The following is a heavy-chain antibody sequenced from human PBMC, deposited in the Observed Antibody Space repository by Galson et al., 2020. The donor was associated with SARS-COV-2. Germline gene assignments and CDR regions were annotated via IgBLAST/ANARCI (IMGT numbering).Heavy chain of an antibody. CDR1: GFTISSNH. D-gene: IGHD6-19*01. CDR3: ARDLMEAGSLDY. Sequence: GESLKISCAASGFTISSNHMSWVRPAPGKGLEWVSVIYSGGSTYYADSVKGRFTISRDNSKNTLYLQMNSLRAEDTAVYYCARDLMEAGSLDYWGQGTLGTVSS. J-gene: IGHJ4*02. V-gene: IGHV3-66*01. CDR2: IYSGGST.